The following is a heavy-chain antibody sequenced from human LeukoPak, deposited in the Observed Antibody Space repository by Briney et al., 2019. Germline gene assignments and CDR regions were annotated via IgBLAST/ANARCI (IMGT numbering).Heavy chain of an antibody. V-gene: IGHV3-30*02. CDR3: ARDQGGGAAAGTD. D-gene: IGHD6-13*01. J-gene: IGHJ4*02. CDR1: GFTFSSYG. Sequence: AGGSLRLSCAASGFTFSSYGMHWVRQAPGKGLEWVAFIRYDGSNKYYADSVKGRFTISRDNSKNTLYLQMNSLRAEDTAVYYCARDQGGGAAAGTDWGQGTLVTVSS. CDR2: IRYDGSNK.